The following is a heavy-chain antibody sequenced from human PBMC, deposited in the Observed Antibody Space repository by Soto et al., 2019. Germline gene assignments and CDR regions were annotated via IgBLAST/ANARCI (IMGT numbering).Heavy chain of an antibody. CDR3: AKRGSSWDFDY. V-gene: IGHV3-30*18. D-gene: IGHD6-13*01. CDR2: ITYDGSSK. Sequence: QVQLVESGGGVVQPGRSLRLSCAGSGFTFSNYGMHWVRQAPGKGLEWVAIITYDGSSKNYADPVKGRFTISRDNSKKTVYLQMDSLREEDKAVYYCAKRGSSWDFDYWGQGVLVTVSS. CDR1: GFTFSNYG. J-gene: IGHJ4*02.